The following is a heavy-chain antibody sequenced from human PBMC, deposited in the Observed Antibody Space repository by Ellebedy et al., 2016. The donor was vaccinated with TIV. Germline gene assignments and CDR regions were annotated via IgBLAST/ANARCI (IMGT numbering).Heavy chain of an antibody. J-gene: IGHJ5*02. CDR2: IKSKTDGGTT. CDR3: TTEDIVVVPAAFDP. V-gene: IGHV3-15*01. Sequence: GESLKISCAASGFTFSNAWMSWVRQAPGTGLEWVGRIKSKTDGGTTDYAAPVKGRFTISRDDSKNTLYLQMNSQKTEDTAVYYCTTEDIVVVPAAFDPWGQGTLVTVSS. D-gene: IGHD2-2*01. CDR1: GFTFSNAW.